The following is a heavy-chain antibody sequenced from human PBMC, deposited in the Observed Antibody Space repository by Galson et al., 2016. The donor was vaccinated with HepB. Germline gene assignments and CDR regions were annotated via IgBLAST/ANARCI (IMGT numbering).Heavy chain of an antibody. Sequence: SLRLSCAASGFNFKNFWMHWVRQAPGKGLVWVSRILGDNSTASYAGFVKGRFIVSRDYAKSTVYLEMRSLRDEDTAVYYCARAAGGDVVGGLKHWGQGTLVTVSS. CDR2: ILGDNSTA. V-gene: IGHV3-74*03. D-gene: IGHD1-26*01. CDR3: ARAAGGDVVGGLKH. CDR1: GFNFKNFW. J-gene: IGHJ4*02.